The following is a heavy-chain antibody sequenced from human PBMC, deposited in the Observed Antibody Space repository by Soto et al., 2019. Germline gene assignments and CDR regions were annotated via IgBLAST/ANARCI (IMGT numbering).Heavy chain of an antibody. CDR2: LIPVFGTT. V-gene: IGHV1-69*18. CDR1: GGTFSSYS. J-gene: IGHJ6*02. D-gene: IGHD2-2*01. CDR3: ARAVVLTFSRFYDVDV. Sequence: QVQLVQSGPEVKTPGSSVKVSCEASGGTFSSYSINWVRQAPGQGLEWMGRLIPVFGTTDYAQRFQGRVTFTADESTSTASMEVTNLTSEDTAVYYCARAVVLTFSRFYDVDVWGQGTTVTVSS.